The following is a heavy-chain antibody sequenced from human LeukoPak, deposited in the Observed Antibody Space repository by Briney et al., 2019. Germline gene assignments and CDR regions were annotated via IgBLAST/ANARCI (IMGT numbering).Heavy chain of an antibody. V-gene: IGHV3-30*03. CDR3: TSWGDTTAEYFQR. CDR1: GFTFSNYG. D-gene: IGHD2-21*02. Sequence: PGRSLRLSCAASGFTFSNYGIHRVRQAPGKGLEWVAVISYDGNNKYYADSVKGRFTISRDNSKNTLFLQMNSLRAEDTAVYYCTSWGDTTAEYFQRWGQGTLVTVSS. J-gene: IGHJ1*01. CDR2: ISYDGNNK.